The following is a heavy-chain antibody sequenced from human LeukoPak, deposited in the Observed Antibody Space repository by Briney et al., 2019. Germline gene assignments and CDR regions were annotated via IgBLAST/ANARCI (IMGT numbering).Heavy chain of an antibody. J-gene: IGHJ4*02. CDR3: AKDSYSYGSFDY. CDR1: GFTFSRHG. D-gene: IGHD5-18*01. Sequence: GGSLRLSCAPSGFTFSRHGMHWVRQAPGKGLEWVAVISYDGSNKYYADSVKGRFTISRDNSKNTLYLQMNSLGAEDTAVYYCAKDSYSYGSFDYWGQGTLVTVSS. V-gene: IGHV3-30*18. CDR2: ISYDGSNK.